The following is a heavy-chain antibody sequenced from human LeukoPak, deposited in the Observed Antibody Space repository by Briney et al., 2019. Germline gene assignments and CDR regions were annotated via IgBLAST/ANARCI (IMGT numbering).Heavy chain of an antibody. V-gene: IGHV4-59*01. J-gene: IGHJ5*02. CDR3: ARGGEERLLWFGELSGWFDP. D-gene: IGHD3-10*01. CDR2: IYYSGST. Sequence: SETLSLTCTVSGGSISSYYWSWLRQPPGKGLEWIGYIYYSGSTNYNPSLKSRVTISVDTSKNQFSLKLSSVTAADTAVYYCARGGEERLLWFGELSGWFDPWGQGTLVTVSS. CDR1: GGSISSYY.